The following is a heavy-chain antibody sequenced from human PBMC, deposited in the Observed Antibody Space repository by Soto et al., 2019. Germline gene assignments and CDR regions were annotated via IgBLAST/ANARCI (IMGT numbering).Heavy chain of an antibody. CDR1: GFTFSGYW. J-gene: IGHJ5*02. D-gene: IGHD3-16*01. V-gene: IGHV3-74*03. Sequence: EVQLVESGGGLVQPGGSLRLSCADSGFTFSGYWMHWVRQAPGKGLEWVSRINPGGTTTTYAGSVKGRFTISRDNAQNTVYFQMNSLRAEDTAVYYCARVALGSYDWFDPWGQGTLVTVSS. CDR2: INPGGTTT. CDR3: ARVALGSYDWFDP.